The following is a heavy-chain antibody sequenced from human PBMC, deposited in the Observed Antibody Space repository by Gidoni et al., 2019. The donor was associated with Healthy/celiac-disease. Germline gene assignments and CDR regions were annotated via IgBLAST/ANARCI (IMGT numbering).Heavy chain of an antibody. CDR3: ARAGGGGYWYFDL. V-gene: IGHV3-13*01. J-gene: IGHJ2*01. Sequence: EVQLVESGGGLVQPGGSLRLSCAASGFTFSSYAMPWVRQATGKGLEWVSAIGTAGDTYYPGSVKGRFTISRENAKNSLYLQMNSLRAGDTAVYYCARAGGGGYWYFDLWGRGTLVTVSS. CDR1: GFTFSSYA. CDR2: IGTAGDT. D-gene: IGHD3-16*01.